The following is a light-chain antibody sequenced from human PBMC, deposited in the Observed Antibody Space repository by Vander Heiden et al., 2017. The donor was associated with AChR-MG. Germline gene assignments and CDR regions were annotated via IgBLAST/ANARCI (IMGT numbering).Light chain of an antibody. V-gene: IGKV1-5*03. J-gene: IGKJ2*03. Sequence: DIQLTQSPSTLSASVGDRVTITCRASQSISNWLAWYQQKPGIAPKLLISKASSLESGVPSRFRGSGFGTEFSLTISSLQPDDFATYYCHQDQSYLYSFGQGTKLEIK. CDR3: HQDQSYLYS. CDR1: QSISNW. CDR2: KAS.